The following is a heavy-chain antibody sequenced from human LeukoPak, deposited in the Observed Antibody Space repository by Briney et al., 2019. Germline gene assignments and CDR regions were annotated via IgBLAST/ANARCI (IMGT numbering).Heavy chain of an antibody. Sequence: SVEVSCKASGGTFSSYAISWVRQAPGQGLEWMGGIIPIFGTANYAQKFQGRVTITGDESTSTAYMELSSLRSEDTAVYYCATLIQYYYGSGSSNWFDPWGQGTLVTVSS. CDR1: GGTFSSYA. D-gene: IGHD3-10*01. CDR2: IIPIFGTA. V-gene: IGHV1-69*13. CDR3: ATLIQYYYGSGSSNWFDP. J-gene: IGHJ5*02.